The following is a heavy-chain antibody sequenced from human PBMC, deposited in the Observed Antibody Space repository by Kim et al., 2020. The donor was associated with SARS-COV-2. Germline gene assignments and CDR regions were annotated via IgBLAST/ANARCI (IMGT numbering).Heavy chain of an antibody. D-gene: IGHD5-12*01. CDR2: ISGDGGST. CDR1: GFTFDDYA. V-gene: IGHV3-43*02. CDR3: AKDLNEGGYSGYEESYFDY. J-gene: IGHJ4*02. Sequence: GGSLRLSCAASGFTFDDYAMHWVRQAPGKGLEWVSLISGDGGSTYYADSVKGRFTISRDNSKNSLYLQMNSLRTEDTALYYCAKDLNEGGYSGYEESYFDYWGQGTLVTVSS.